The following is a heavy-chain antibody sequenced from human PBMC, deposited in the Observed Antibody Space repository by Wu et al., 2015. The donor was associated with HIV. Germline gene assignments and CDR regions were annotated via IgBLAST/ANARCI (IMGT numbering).Heavy chain of an antibody. CDR2: IIPIFGTA. CDR3: ARGLFVVGATRHNWFDP. CDR1: GGTFSSYA. V-gene: IGHV1-69*12. D-gene: IGHD1-26*01. Sequence: QVQLVQSGAEVKKPGSSVKVSCKASGGTFSSYAISWVRQAPGQGLEWMGGIIPIFGTANYAQKFQGRVTITADESTSTAYMELSSLRSEDTAVYYCARGLFVVGATRHNWFDPWGPGEPLVHRLL. J-gene: IGHJ5*02.